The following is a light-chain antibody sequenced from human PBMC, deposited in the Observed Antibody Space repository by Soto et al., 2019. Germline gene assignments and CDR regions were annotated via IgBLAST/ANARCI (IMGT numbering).Light chain of an antibody. CDR2: EVN. J-gene: IGLJ1*01. CDR3: CSSTPSATYV. CDR1: STDVGSYYL. V-gene: IGLV2-23*02. Sequence: QSVLTQPASVSWSPGQSITIACAGTSTDVGSYYLVSWYQQHPGKAPRLLIFEVNKRPPGVSNRFSGSKSGNTASLTISGLRAEDEADYYCCSSTPSATYVFGTGTKVTVL.